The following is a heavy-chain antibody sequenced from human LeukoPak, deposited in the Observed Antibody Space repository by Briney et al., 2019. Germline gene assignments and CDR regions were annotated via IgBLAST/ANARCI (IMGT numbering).Heavy chain of an antibody. D-gene: IGHD3-3*01. J-gene: IGHJ4*02. CDR2: MSSGGRYI. CDR3: ARDRPTGASRLFVVQ. Sequence: GGSLRPSCAASGFTFSSYSMTWVRQAPGKGLEWVSSMSSGGRYIYYADSVRGRFTISRDNAKNSLYLLMNSLRVEDTAVYYCARDRPTGASRLFVVQWGQGTLVTVSS. V-gene: IGHV3-21*01. CDR1: GFTFSSYS.